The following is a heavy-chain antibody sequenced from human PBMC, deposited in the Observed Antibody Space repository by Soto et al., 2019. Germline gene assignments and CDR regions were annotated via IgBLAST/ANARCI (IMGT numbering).Heavy chain of an antibody. CDR3: AKARRYYGTRNHLSGFDD. CDR2: ISGSAAST. CDR1: GFTFNNFA. J-gene: IGHJ3*01. D-gene: IGHD3-10*01. Sequence: EVQLLESGGGLVQPGGSLRLSCAASGFTFNNFAMNWVRQAPGKGLHWVSTISGSAASTFYADYVKGRFTISRDNLKNTQCLQMNTLRVDDTAIYYCAKARRYYGTRNHLSGFDDWGQGTMVTVAS. V-gene: IGHV3-23*01.